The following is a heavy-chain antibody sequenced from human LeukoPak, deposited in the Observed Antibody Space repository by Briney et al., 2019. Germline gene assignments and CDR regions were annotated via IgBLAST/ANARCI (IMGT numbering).Heavy chain of an antibody. D-gene: IGHD6-19*01. CDR1: GGSINSHY. V-gene: IGHV4-59*08. CDR2: IYYTGRN. J-gene: IGHJ4*02. Sequence: SETLSLTCAVSGGSINSHYWSWIRQPQGKGLEWIGDIYYTGRNNYNPSLKSRVTISLDTSKNHLSLNLTSVLAADTAIYYGVRRDPGWNYFDYWGQGILVTVSS. CDR3: VRRDPGWNYFDY.